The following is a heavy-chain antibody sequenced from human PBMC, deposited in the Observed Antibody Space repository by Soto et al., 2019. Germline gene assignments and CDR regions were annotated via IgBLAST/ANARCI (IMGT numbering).Heavy chain of an antibody. CDR3: ASDGTHYYYDSSGHGLDY. CDR1: GGTFSSYD. CDR2: IIPNIGTT. Sequence: SVKVSCKASGGTFSSYDISWVRQAPGQGLEWMGGIIPNIGTTNYAQKFQGRVTITADESTTTAYMELSSLRSDDTALFYCASDGTHYYYDSSGHGLDYWGQGTMVTVSS. V-gene: IGHV1-69*13. D-gene: IGHD3-22*01. J-gene: IGHJ4*02.